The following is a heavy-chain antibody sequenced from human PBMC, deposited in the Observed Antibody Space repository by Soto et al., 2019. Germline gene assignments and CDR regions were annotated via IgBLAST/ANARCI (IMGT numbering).Heavy chain of an antibody. J-gene: IGHJ4*02. V-gene: IGHV1-2*02. Sequence: SSVKVSCRASGYTFTGYYIHWVRQAPGQGREWMGWINPNSGDTNYAQKFQGRVTMTRDTSIRTAYMELSRVRSDDTAVYYCARALATDYWGQGTLVTVSS. CDR3: ARALATDY. CDR2: INPNSGDT. CDR1: GYTFTGYY.